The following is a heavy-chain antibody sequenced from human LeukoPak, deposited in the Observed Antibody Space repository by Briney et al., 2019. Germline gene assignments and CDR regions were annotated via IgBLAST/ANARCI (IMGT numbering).Heavy chain of an antibody. J-gene: IGHJ4*02. CDR2: ISCASIYI. V-gene: IGHV3-21*01. CDR3: ARGGVPAAPYYFDS. CDR1: GFSFSNYS. Sequence: GGSLRLSCAASGFSFSNYSMNWVRQAPGKGLEWVSSISCASIYIYYADSLKGRFTISRDNAKTSLYLQMNSLRVEDTAVYYCARGGVPAAPYYFDSWGQGTLVTVSS. D-gene: IGHD2-2*01.